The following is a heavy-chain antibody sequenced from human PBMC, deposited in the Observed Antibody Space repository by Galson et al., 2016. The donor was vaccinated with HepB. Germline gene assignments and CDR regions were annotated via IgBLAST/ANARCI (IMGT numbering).Heavy chain of an antibody. Sequence: TLSLTCTVSGGSISSSNYYWSWIWQPAGKGLEWIGRVHTTGNTDYNSPLKSRLAISLVTSKNQFSLKVTSVTASDTAVYYCVKEAYTYGALHHYFEYWGQGTLVTVSS. J-gene: IGHJ4*02. CDR2: VHTTGNT. CDR1: GGSISSSNYY. V-gene: IGHV4-61*02. D-gene: IGHD4/OR15-4a*01. CDR3: VKEAYTYGALHHYFEY.